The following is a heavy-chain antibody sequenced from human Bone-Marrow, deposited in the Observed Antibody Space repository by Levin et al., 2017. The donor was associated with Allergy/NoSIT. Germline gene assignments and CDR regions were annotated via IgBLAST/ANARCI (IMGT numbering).Heavy chain of an antibody. V-gene: IGHV4-34*01. CDR3: ARGGVVVAATRGIDP. J-gene: IGHJ5*02. CDR2: INHSGST. CDR1: GGSFSGYY. D-gene: IGHD2-15*01. Sequence: SETLSLTCAVYGGSFSGYYWSWIRQPPGKGLEWIGEINHSGSTNYNPSLKSRVTISVDTSKNQFSLKLSSVTAADTAVYYCARGGVVVAATRGIDPWGQGTLVTVSS.